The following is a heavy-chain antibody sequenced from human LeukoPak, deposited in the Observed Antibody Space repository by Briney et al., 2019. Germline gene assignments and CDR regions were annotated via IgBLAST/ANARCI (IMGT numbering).Heavy chain of an antibody. J-gene: IGHJ3*02. D-gene: IGHD3/OR15-3a*01. V-gene: IGHV4-59*12. CDR2: IFYRGSI. Sequence: PSETLSLTCTVSGGSISNYYWSWIRQPPGKGLEWIGYIFYRGSIDYSPSLQSRVTISVDTSKNHLSLRLTFVTAADTAVYFCARGVVLGQDDAFDIWGRGTMVTVSS. CDR3: ARGVVLGQDDAFDI. CDR1: GGSISNYY.